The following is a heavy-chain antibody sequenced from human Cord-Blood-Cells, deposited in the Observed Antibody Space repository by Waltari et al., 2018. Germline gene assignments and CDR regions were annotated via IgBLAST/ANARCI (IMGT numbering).Heavy chain of an antibody. CDR3: ARETYGGCSGGSCYPYWYFDL. CDR1: GGSFSGYY. J-gene: IGHJ2*01. V-gene: IGHV4-34*01. CDR2: INHSGST. D-gene: IGHD2-15*01. Sequence: QVQLQQWGAGLLKPSETLSLTCAVYGGSFSGYYWSWIRQPPGKGREWIGEINHSGSTNYNPSLKSRVTISVDTSKNQFSLKLSSVTAADTAVYYCARETYGGCSGGSCYPYWYFDLWGRGTLVTVSS.